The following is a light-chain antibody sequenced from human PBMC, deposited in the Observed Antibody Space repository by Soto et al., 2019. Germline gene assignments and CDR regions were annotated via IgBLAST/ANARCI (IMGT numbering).Light chain of an antibody. CDR2: VAS. CDR3: QQYGSALVT. J-gene: IGKJ1*01. Sequence: IVLTQSPGTLSLSPGERATLSCRASQSVSSSYLAWYQQKPGQAPRLLIYVASSRATRIPDRFSGSGSGTDFTLTISRLEPEDFAVYYCQQYGSALVTFGQGTKVEIK. V-gene: IGKV3-20*01. CDR1: QSVSSSY.